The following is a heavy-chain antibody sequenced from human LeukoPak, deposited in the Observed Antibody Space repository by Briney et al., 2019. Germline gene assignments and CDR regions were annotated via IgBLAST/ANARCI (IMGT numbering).Heavy chain of an antibody. V-gene: IGHV3-23*01. J-gene: IGHJ4*02. CDR3: ATTGGDYGDFPFDY. D-gene: IGHD4-17*01. Sequence: PGGSLRLSCAASRFTFSSSAMSWVRQAPGKGLEWVSAISGSGGSTYYADSVKGRFTISRDNSKNTLYLQMNSLRAEDTAVYYCATTGGDYGDFPFDYWGQGTLVTVSS. CDR1: RFTFSSSA. CDR2: ISGSGGST.